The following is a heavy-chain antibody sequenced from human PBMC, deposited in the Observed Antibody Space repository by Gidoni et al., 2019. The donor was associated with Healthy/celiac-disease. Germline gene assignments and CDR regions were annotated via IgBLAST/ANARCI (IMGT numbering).Heavy chain of an antibody. V-gene: IGHV3-30*18. Sequence: QVQLVESGGGVVQPGRSLRLSCAASGFPFSSYGMHWVSQAPGKGLAWVAVISYDGSNKYYADSVKGRFTISRDNSKNTLYLQMNRLRAEDTAVYYCAKDPYDFWSGSSGLYYYYGMDVWGQGTTVTVSS. CDR1: GFPFSSYG. J-gene: IGHJ6*02. CDR2: ISYDGSNK. CDR3: AKDPYDFWSGSSGLYYYYGMDV. D-gene: IGHD3-3*01.